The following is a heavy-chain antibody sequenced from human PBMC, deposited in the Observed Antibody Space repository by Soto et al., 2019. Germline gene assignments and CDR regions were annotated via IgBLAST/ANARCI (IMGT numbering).Heavy chain of an antibody. CDR2: LNTADGNR. J-gene: IGHJ4*02. Sequence: ASVKVSCKASGYTFTNFAMHWVRQAPGQRLEWMGWLNTADGNRKYSQEFRGRGTITRVTSASKVYMELINLRSEDTAVYFCARQYFYASGNSWLFDYWGQGTLVTVSS. V-gene: IGHV1-3*04. D-gene: IGHD3-10*01. CDR3: ARQYFYASGNSWLFDY. CDR1: GYTFTNFA.